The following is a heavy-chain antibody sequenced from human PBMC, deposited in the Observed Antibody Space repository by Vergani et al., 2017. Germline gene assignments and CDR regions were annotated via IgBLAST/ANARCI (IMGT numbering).Heavy chain of an antibody. CDR1: GFTFSSYG. J-gene: IGHJ4*02. Sequence: QVQLVESGGGVVQPGRSLRLSCAASGFTFSSYGMHWVRQAPGKGLEWVAVIWYDGSNKYYADSVKGRFTISRDNSKNTLYLQMNSLRAEDTAVYYCAKDGYYDFWSGYYYYFDYWGQGTLVTVSS. CDR3: AKDGYYDFWSGYYYYFDY. D-gene: IGHD3-3*01. V-gene: IGHV3-33*06. CDR2: IWYDGSNK.